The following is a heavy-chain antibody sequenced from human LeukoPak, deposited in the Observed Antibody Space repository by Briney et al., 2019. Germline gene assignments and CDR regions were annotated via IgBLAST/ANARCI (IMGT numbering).Heavy chain of an antibody. CDR3: ARYGHSPFFDY. J-gene: IGHJ4*02. CDR1: GYTFTNYH. D-gene: IGHD4-17*01. CDR2: INPSGGST. V-gene: IGHV1-46*01. Sequence: ASVKVSCKASGYTFTNYHMNWVRQAPGQGLEWMGIINPSGGSTTNAQKFQGRAIMTRDMSTSTVYAELSSLRSEDTAVYFCARYGHSPFFDYWGQGTLVIVSS.